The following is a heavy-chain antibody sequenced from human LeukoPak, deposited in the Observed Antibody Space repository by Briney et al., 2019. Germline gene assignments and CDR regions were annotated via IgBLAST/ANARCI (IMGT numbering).Heavy chain of an antibody. D-gene: IGHD1/OR15-1a*01. CDR2: TNPNSGNT. J-gene: IGHJ6*03. CDR1: GYTFTSYD. CDR3: AREGPTRTNYYYYYYMDV. V-gene: IGHV1-8*01. Sequence: GASVKVSCKASGYTFTSYDINWVRQATGQGLEWMGWTNPNSGNTGYAQKFQGRVTMTRNTSISTAYMELSSLRSEDTAVYYCAREGPTRTNYYYYYYMDVWGKGTTVTVSS.